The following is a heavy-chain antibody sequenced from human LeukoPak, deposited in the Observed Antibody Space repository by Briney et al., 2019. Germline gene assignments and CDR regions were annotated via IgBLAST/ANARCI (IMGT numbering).Heavy chain of an antibody. J-gene: IGHJ4*02. CDR1: GFTFSNYA. Sequence: GGSLRLSCAASGFTFSNYAMSWVRQAPGKGLEWVSAISGSGSSTYYADSVKGRFTISRDNSKNTLYLQMNSLRAEDTAVYYCAKDLGSSGWYIDYWGQGTLVTVSS. D-gene: IGHD6-19*01. CDR2: ISGSGSST. V-gene: IGHV3-23*01. CDR3: AKDLGSSGWYIDY.